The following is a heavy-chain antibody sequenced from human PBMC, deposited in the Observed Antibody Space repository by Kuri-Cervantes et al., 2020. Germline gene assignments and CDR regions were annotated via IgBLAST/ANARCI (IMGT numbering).Heavy chain of an antibody. D-gene: IGHD6-19*01. Sequence: SETLSLTCAVYGGSFSGYYWSWFRQPPGKGLEWIGYISYSGSTTYNPSLKSRVTISVDTSKNQFSLKLSSVTAADTAVYYCVRDRGSGWYGLDYWGQGTLVTVSS. V-gene: IGHV4-59*01. CDR3: VRDRGSGWYGLDY. J-gene: IGHJ4*02. CDR2: ISYSGST. CDR1: GGSFSGYY.